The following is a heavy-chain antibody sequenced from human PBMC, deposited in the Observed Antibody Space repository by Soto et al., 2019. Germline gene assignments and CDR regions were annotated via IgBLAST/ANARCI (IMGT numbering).Heavy chain of an antibody. J-gene: IGHJ6*02. CDR1: DFTFSTYA. D-gene: IGHD4-4*01. CDR3: ANADYGNYLFYYYGMDV. V-gene: IGHV3-23*01. CDR2: ISGSAGSA. Sequence: PGGSLRLSCAASDFTFSTYAMSWVRQAPGKGLEWVSGISGSAGSAYYADSVKGRFTISRDNSRNTLCLQMNSLRAEDTAIYYCANADYGNYLFYYYGMDVWGQGTTVTVSS.